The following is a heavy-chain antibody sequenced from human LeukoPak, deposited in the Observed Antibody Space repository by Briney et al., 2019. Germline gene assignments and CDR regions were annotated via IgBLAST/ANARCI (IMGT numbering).Heavy chain of an antibody. CDR1: GGSFSGYY. V-gene: IGHV4-34*01. D-gene: IGHD3-3*01. J-gene: IGHJ5*02. Sequence: PSETLSLTCAVYGGSFSGYYWSWIRQPPGKGLEWIGEINHSGSTNYNPSLKSRVTISVDTSKHQFSLKLSSVTAADTAVYYCARASHYDFWSGSPPGWFDPWGQGTLVTVSS. CDR2: INHSGST. CDR3: ARASHYDFWSGSPPGWFDP.